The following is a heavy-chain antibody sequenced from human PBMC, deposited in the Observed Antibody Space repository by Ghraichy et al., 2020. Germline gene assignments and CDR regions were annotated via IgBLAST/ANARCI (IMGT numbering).Heavy chain of an antibody. V-gene: IGHV3-23*01. J-gene: IGHJ4*02. CDR3: AKVSDFWSGYGGFDY. CDR2: ISGSGGST. CDR1: GFTFSSYA. D-gene: IGHD3-3*01. Sequence: GESLNISCAASGFTFSSYAMSWVRQAPGKGLEWVSAISGSGGSTYYADSVKGRFTISRDNSKNTLYLQMNSLRAEDTAVYYCAKVSDFWSGYGGFDYWGQGTLVTVSS.